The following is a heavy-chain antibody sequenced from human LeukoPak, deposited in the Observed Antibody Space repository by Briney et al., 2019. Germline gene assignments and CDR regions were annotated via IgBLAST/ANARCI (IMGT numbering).Heavy chain of an antibody. V-gene: IGHV1-8*01. CDR1: GYTFTSYD. CDR2: MNPNNGKT. J-gene: IGHJ4*02. D-gene: IGHD6-13*01. Sequence: ASVKVSCKASGYTFTSYDINWVRQATGQGLEWMGWMNPNNGKTGYAQKFQGRVTMTGNTSINTAYMELSSLRSEDTAVYYCARGRSSWYSDYWGQGTLVTVSS. CDR3: ARGRSSWYSDY.